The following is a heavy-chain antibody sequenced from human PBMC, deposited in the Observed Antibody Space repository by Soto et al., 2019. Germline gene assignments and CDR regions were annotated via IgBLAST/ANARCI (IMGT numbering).Heavy chain of an antibody. CDR3: ARGDIVVVVAATGAFDI. Sequence: QVPLVQSGAEVKKPGASVKVSCKASGYTFTSYGISWVRQAPGQGLEWMGWISAYNGNTNYAQKLQGRVTMTTDTSTSTAYMELRSLRSDDTAVYYCARGDIVVVVAATGAFDIWGQGTMVTVSS. V-gene: IGHV1-18*04. D-gene: IGHD2-15*01. CDR1: GYTFTSYG. J-gene: IGHJ3*02. CDR2: ISAYNGNT.